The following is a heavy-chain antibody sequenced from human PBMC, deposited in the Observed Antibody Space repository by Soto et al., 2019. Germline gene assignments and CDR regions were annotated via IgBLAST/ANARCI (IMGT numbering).Heavy chain of an antibody. CDR2: INHSGST. Sequence: PSETLSLTCAVYGGSFSGYYWSWIRQPPGKGLEWIGEINHSGSTNYNPSLKSRVTISVDTSKNQFSLKLSSVTAADTAVYYCARDPYGDPKGRYFDYWGQGTLVTVSS. D-gene: IGHD4-17*01. J-gene: IGHJ4*02. CDR3: ARDPYGDPKGRYFDY. V-gene: IGHV4-34*01. CDR1: GGSFSGYY.